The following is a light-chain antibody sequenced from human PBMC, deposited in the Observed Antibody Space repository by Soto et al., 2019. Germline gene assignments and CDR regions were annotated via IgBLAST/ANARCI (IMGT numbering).Light chain of an antibody. Sequence: EILMTQSPATLSVAPGERATVSCSASQSVSSNYLAWYQQKPGQAPRLLIYGASTRATGIPDRFSGSGSGTDFTLTINRLEPEDSAVYYCQQYGSSPTWTFGQGTKVDIK. CDR2: GAS. CDR1: QSVSSNY. CDR3: QQYGSSPTWT. V-gene: IGKV3-20*01. J-gene: IGKJ1*01.